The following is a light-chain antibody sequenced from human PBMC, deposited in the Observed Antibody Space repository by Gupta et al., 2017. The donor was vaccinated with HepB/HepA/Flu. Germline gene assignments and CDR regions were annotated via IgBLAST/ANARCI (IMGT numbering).Light chain of an antibody. Sequence: DIQMTQSPSSLSASVGDRVSITCRASQAISDYLAWIQQKPGRAPKSLIYAISTLQSGVPSRFSGSGSGTEFTLTISSLQPEDFATYYCQQYKLYPITFGQGTRLEI. CDR2: AIS. CDR1: QAISDY. CDR3: QQYKLYPIT. J-gene: IGKJ5*01. V-gene: IGKV1-16*01.